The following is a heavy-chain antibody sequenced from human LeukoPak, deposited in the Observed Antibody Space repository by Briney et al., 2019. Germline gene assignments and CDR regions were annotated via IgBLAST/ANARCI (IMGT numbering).Heavy chain of an antibody. Sequence: GRSLRLSCAASGFTFSSYGIHWVRQAPGKGLEWVGRIKSKTDGGTTDYAAPVKGRFTISRDDSKNTLYLQMNSLKTEDTAVYYCTTGWTTVTRSGYWGQGTLVTVSS. CDR3: TTGWTTVTRSGY. D-gene: IGHD4-17*01. CDR2: IKSKTDGGTT. J-gene: IGHJ4*02. V-gene: IGHV3-15*01. CDR1: GFTFSSYG.